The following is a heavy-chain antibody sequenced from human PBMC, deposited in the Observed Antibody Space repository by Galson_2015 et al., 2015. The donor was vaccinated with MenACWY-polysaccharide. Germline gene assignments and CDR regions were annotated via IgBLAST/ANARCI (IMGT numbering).Heavy chain of an antibody. CDR2: IRSSGTNT. J-gene: IGHJ5*02. D-gene: IGHD3-3*01. CDR1: GFTYSSYW. CDR3: AKDSTDFWSVAGRFDH. Sequence: SLRLSCAGSGFTYSSYWMSWVRQAPGKGLEWVSAIRSSGTNTYYADSVKGRFTISRDNSKNTLYLQMNSLRAEDTAVYYCAKDSTDFWSVAGRFDHWGQGTLVTVSS. V-gene: IGHV3-23*01.